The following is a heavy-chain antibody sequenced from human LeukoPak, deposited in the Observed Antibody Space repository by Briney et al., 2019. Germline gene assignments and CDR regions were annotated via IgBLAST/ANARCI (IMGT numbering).Heavy chain of an antibody. CDR2: VYYSGGT. D-gene: IGHD3-22*01. CDR1: GGSVRSDSYC. J-gene: IGHJ3*01. Sequence: KPSETLSLTCTVSGGSVRSDSYCWSWIRQPPGKGLEWIGYVYYSGGTNYNPSHKSRVTISVDTSKNQFSLKLRSVTAADTAVYYCVREAATDYYDSSGYYRQTEVFDAWGQGTMVTVSS. CDR3: VREAATDYYDSSGYYRQTEVFDA. V-gene: IGHV4-61*01.